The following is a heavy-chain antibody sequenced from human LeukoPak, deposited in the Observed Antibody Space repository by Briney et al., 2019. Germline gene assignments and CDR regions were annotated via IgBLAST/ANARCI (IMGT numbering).Heavy chain of an antibody. V-gene: IGHV3-7*01. J-gene: IGHJ5*02. CDR3: ARSLDYGDYAWFDP. Sequence: GGSLRLSYAASGFTFSSYWMSWVRQAPGKGLEWVANIKQDGSEKYYVDSVKGRFTISKDNAKNSLYLQMNSLRAEDTAVYYCARSLDYGDYAWFDPWGQGTLVTVSS. D-gene: IGHD4-17*01. CDR2: IKQDGSEK. CDR1: GFTFSSYW.